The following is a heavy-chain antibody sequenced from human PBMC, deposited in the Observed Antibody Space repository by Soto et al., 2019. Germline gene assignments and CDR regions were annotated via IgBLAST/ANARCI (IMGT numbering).Heavy chain of an antibody. CDR2: IKQDGSEK. CDR1: GFTFSSYW. J-gene: IGHJ5*02. D-gene: IGHD5-12*01. CDR3: ARGKNSGYDSGRTWFDP. Sequence: GGSLRLSCAASGFTFSSYWMSWVRQAPGKWLEWVANIKQDGSEKYYVDSVKGRFTISRDNAKNSLYLQMNSLRAEDTAVYYCARGKNSGYDSGRTWFDPWGQGXLVTVYS. V-gene: IGHV3-7*03.